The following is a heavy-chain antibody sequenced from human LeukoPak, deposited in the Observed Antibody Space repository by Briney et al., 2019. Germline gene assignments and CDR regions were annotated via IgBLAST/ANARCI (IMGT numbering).Heavy chain of an antibody. CDR3: AKRLLWFGELLVPTYFDY. CDR1: GFTFSSYA. J-gene: IGHJ4*02. V-gene: IGHV3-23*01. CDR2: ISGSGGST. D-gene: IGHD3-10*01. Sequence: GGSLGLSCAASGFTFSSYAMSWVRQAPGKGLEWVSAISGSGGSTYYADSVKGRFTISRDNSKNTLYLQMNSLRAEDTAVYYCAKRLLWFGELLVPTYFDYWGQGTLVTVSS.